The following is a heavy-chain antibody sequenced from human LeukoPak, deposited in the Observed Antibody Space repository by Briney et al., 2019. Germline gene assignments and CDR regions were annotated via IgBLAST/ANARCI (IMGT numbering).Heavy chain of an antibody. CDR3: ARRANGGWFFDY. CDR2: IYPDDSDS. D-gene: IGHD6-19*01. J-gene: IGHJ4*02. Sequence: HGESLQISCKASGYTFGNYWIAWVRQLPGKGLEWMAIIYPDDSDSRYSTSFQGQITVSVDKSSNTAYLQWSSLKASDTAMYYCARRANGGWFFDYWGQGTLVTVSS. CDR1: GYTFGNYW. V-gene: IGHV5-51*01.